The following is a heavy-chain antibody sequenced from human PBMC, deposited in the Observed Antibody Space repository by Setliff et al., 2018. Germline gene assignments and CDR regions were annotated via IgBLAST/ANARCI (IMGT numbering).Heavy chain of an antibody. CDR3: RVWVDMIEVDS. Sequence: LSLTCAVYGASFSGTYCSWIRQSPGKGLEWIGEINHTGSPNWIGEINHSGSPNYNPSLKSQVTMSVDTSKNQFSLKLTSVTAADTAVYYCRVWVDMIEVDSWAQGTLVTVSS. D-gene: IGHD3-22*01. CDR2: INHSGSP. J-gene: IGHJ4*02. CDR1: GASFSGTY. V-gene: IGHV4-34*01.